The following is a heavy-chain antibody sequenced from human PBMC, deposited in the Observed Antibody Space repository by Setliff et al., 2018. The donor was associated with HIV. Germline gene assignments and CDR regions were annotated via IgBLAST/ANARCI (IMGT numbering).Heavy chain of an antibody. CDR2: IKQDGSEK. Sequence: GGSLRLSCAASGFSFNSWMSWVRQAPGKGLEWVANIKQDGSEKYYVDSVKGRFTISRDNAKSALYLQMNSLSAEDTAVYFCARDSSMTPFEDWGQGTLVTVSS. D-gene: IGHD6-6*01. V-gene: IGHV3-7*01. CDR1: GFSFNSW. CDR3: ARDSSMTPFED. J-gene: IGHJ4*02.